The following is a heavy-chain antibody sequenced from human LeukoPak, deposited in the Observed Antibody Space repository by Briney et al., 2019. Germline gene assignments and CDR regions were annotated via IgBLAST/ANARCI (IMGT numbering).Heavy chain of an antibody. CDR1: GGSISSGSYY. CDR3: ARDLYGMDV. V-gene: IGHV4-61*02. Sequence: SATLSLTCTVSGGSISSGSYYWSWIRQPAGKGLEWIGRIYTSGSTNYNPSLKSRVTISVDTSKNQFSLKLSSVTAADTAVYYCARDLYGMDVWGQGTTVTVSS. CDR2: IYTSGST. J-gene: IGHJ6*02.